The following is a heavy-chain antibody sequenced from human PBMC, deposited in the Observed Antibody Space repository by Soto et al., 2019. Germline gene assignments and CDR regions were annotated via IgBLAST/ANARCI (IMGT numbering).Heavy chain of an antibody. CDR1: GFTFSMYS. J-gene: IGHJ6*02. CDR2: IPQDGVDG. D-gene: IGHD2-21*02. CDR3: ARDHLILPAHDFFYGSDV. Sequence: GSLRLSCEVSGFTFSMYSMSWGRQVPGKGLEWVAKIPQDGVDGHYADSVKGRFIISRDNGKNSLHLQLNNLRAEDTAVYYCARDHLILPAHDFFYGSDVWGRGATVTVSS. V-gene: IGHV3-7*03.